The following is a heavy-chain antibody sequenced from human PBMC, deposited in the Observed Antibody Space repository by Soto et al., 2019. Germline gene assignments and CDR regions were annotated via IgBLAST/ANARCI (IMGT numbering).Heavy chain of an antibody. CDR2: ISYDGSNK. D-gene: IGHD4-17*01. V-gene: IGHV3-30*18. CDR3: AKDPLVYGDDGQDAFYI. J-gene: IGHJ3*02. CDR1: GFTFSSYG. Sequence: QVQLVESGGGVVQPGRSLRLSCAASGFTFSSYGMHWVRQAPGKGLEWVAVISYDGSNKYYADSVKGRFTISRDNSKNTLYLQMNSLRAEDMAVYYCAKDPLVYGDDGQDAFYIWGQGTMVTVSS.